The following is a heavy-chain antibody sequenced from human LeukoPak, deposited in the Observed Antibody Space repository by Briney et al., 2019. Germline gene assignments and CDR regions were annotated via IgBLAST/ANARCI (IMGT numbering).Heavy chain of an antibody. CDR1: GGSTNYYY. CDR2: INHSGST. CDR3: ARRPGFFDP. D-gene: IGHD1-14*01. Sequence: SETLSLTCIVSGGSTNYYYWSWIRQPPGKGLEWIGEINHSGSTNYNPSLKSRVTISVDTSKNQFSLKLSSVTAADTAVYYCARRPGFFDPWGQGTLVTVSS. J-gene: IGHJ5*02. V-gene: IGHV4-34*01.